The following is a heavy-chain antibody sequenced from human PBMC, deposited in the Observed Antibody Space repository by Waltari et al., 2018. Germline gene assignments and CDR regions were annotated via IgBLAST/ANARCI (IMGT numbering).Heavy chain of an antibody. D-gene: IGHD2-21*02. CDR2: IYYTGST. V-gene: IGHV4-59*01. Sequence: QVQLQESGPSLLKPSETLSLICTVSGGSISGFYRSWVRQPPGKGLDWIGYIYYTGSTNVNPSLKSRVTMSVDTSKNQFSLKLSSVTAADTAFYYCARGGGGDWEWFDPWGQGTLVTVSS. J-gene: IGHJ5*02. CDR1: GGSISGFY. CDR3: ARGGGGDWEWFDP.